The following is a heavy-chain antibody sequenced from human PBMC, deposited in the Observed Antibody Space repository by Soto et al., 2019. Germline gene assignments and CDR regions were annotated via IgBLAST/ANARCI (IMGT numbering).Heavy chain of an antibody. CDR1: GFVLRTYD. Sequence: PGGSLRLSCEVSGFVLRTYDARWVRQAPGKGLEWLAVIIDWGQAIYSAESARGRFTISRDDAKNTLHLQIDSLTVEDTAVYYCVPRLNPRVPDHWGQGTLVTVSS. V-gene: IGHV3-23*01. CDR3: VPRLNPRVPDH. CDR2: IIDWGQAI. D-gene: IGHD3-22*01. J-gene: IGHJ4*02.